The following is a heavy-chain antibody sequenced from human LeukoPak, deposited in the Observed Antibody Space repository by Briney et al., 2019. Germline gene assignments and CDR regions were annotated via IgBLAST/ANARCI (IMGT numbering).Heavy chain of an antibody. J-gene: IGHJ5*02. Sequence: GGSLRLSCAASGFTFSNSAMGWVRQAPGKGLEWVSAIGGSGDSTYYTDSVTGRFTISRDNSKNTLYLQMNSLRAEDTAVYYCAKDQGYCSGGSCYSGTYNWFDPWGQGTLVTVSS. CDR1: GFTFSNSA. D-gene: IGHD2-15*01. V-gene: IGHV3-23*01. CDR3: AKDQGYCSGGSCYSGTYNWFDP. CDR2: IGGSGDST.